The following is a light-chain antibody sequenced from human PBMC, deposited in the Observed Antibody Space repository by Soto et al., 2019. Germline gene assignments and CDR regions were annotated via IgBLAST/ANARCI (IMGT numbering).Light chain of an antibody. CDR1: QSISSW. CDR2: KAS. J-gene: IGKJ2*01. CDR3: QQYNSYYT. Sequence: DIQMTQSPSTLSASVGDRVTITCRASQSISSWLAWYQQKPGKAPKLLIYKASSLEGGVPSRFRGSGSGTDFPPTISSLQPDDFASYYCQQYNSYYTFGQGTKLEIK. V-gene: IGKV1-5*03.